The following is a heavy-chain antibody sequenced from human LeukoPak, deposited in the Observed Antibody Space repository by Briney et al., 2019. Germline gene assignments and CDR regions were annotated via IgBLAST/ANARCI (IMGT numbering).Heavy chain of an antibody. V-gene: IGHV4-34*01. CDR3: ARGRYYDFWSGYPRGYYYYMDV. CDR1: GGSFSGYY. Sequence: PSETLSLTCAVYGGSFSGYYWSWIRQPPGKGLEWIGEINHSGSTNYNPSLKSRVTISVDTSKNQFSLKLSSVTAADTAVYYCARGRYYDFWSGYPRGYYYYMDVWGKGTTVTVSS. J-gene: IGHJ6*03. D-gene: IGHD3-3*01. CDR2: INHSGST.